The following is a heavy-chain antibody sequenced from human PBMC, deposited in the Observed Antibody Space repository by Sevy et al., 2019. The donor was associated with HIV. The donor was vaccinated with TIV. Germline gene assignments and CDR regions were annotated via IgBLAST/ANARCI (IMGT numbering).Heavy chain of an antibody. Sequence: GGSLRLSCEASGFTFTSYTMNWVRQAPGRGLEWVSTLSFGCGEINYADSVKGRFTISRDNSKSSVYLQMNNLRPEDTAVYYCAREGCTKPHDYWGQGTLVTVSS. D-gene: IGHD2-8*01. CDR3: AREGCTKPHDY. CDR1: GFTFTSYT. J-gene: IGHJ4*02. CDR2: LSFGCGEI. V-gene: IGHV3-21*04.